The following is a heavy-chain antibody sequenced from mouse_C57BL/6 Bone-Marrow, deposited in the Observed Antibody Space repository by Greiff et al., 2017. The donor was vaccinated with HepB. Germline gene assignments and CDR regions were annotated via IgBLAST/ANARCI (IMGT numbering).Heavy chain of an antibody. V-gene: IGHV6-6*01. D-gene: IGHD1-1*01. Sequence: EVMLVESGGGLVQPGGSMKLSCAASGFTFSDAWMDWVRQSPEKGLEWVAEIRNKANNHATYYAESVKGRFTISRDDSKSSVYLQMNSLRAEDTGIYYCTGYYGSSLAWFAYWGQGTLVTVSA. CDR2: IRNKANNHAT. CDR1: GFTFSDAW. J-gene: IGHJ3*01. CDR3: TGYYGSSLAWFAY.